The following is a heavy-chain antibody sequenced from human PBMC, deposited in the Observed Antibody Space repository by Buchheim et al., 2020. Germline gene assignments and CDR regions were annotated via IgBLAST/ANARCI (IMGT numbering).Heavy chain of an antibody. D-gene: IGHD6-13*01. Sequence: QVQLQESGPGLVKPSETLSLTCTVSGDPLSSYNYFWGWIRQPPGKGLDWIGYIHYSGSTYYSPSLQSRITMSVDTYKNQFSLNVNSVTAADTAVYYCAAIATDVSRWFDAWGQGTL. CDR2: IHYSGST. V-gene: IGHV4-39*01. J-gene: IGHJ5*02. CDR3: AAIATDVSRWFDA. CDR1: GDPLSSYNYF.